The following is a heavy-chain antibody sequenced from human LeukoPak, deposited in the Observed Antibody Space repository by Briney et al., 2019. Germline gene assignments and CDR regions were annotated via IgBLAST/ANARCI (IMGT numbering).Heavy chain of an antibody. CDR2: IRSKAYGGTT. CDR1: GFTFGDYA. J-gene: IGHJ4*02. V-gene: IGHV3-49*04. CDR3: TRERWEYQLLYPHDY. Sequence: GGSLRLSCTASGFTFGDYAMSWVRQAPGKGLEWVGFIRSKAYGGTTEYAASVKGRFTISRDDSKSIAYLQMNSLKTEDTAVYYCTRERWEYQLLYPHDYWGQGTLVTVSS. D-gene: IGHD2-2*02.